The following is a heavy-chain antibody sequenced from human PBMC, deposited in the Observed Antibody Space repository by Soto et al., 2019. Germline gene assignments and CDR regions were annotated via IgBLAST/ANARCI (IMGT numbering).Heavy chain of an antibody. D-gene: IGHD6-6*01. J-gene: IGHJ3*01. CDR1: GISLSTSGVG. V-gene: IGHV2-5*01. CDR3: ARGLATLPFFAFDV. CDR2: IYWNDDK. Sequence: SGPTLVNPTQTLTLTCSLSGISLSTSGVGLGWIRQTPGKALEWLALIYWNDDKHYTPSLKSRLTITKDTAKNQAVLTMTNMDPVDTSTYYCARGLATLPFFAFDVWRQGTVVTVSS.